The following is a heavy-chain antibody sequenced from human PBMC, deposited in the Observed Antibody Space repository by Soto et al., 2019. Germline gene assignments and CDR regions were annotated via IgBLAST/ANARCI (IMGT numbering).Heavy chain of an antibody. CDR3: TRVFYDSSGYPTLGR. CDR1: GFTFSDSA. J-gene: IGHJ4*02. CDR2: IGNKANNYAT. Sequence: EVQLVESGGDLVQPGGSLKLSCAASGFTFSDSAFHWVRQASGKGLEWLGRIGNKANNYATIYAASVKGSFTISIDDSKNTAYLQMISLKAEDTAVYYCTRVFYDSSGYPTLGRWGQGTLVTVSS. V-gene: IGHV3-73*02. D-gene: IGHD3-22*01.